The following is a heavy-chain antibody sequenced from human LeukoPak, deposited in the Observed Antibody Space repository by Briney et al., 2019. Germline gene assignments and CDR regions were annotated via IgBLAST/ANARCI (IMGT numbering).Heavy chain of an antibody. CDR2: INPNSGGT. V-gene: IGHV1-2*02. D-gene: IGHD2-8*01. Sequence: ASVKVSCKASGYTFTGYYMHWVRQAPGQGLEWMGWINPNSGGTNYAQKFQGRVTMTRDTSISTAYMELSRLRSDDTAVYYCASDDCTNGVCPGYFDYWGQGTLVTVSS. CDR3: ASDDCTNGVCPGYFDY. CDR1: GYTFTGYY. J-gene: IGHJ4*02.